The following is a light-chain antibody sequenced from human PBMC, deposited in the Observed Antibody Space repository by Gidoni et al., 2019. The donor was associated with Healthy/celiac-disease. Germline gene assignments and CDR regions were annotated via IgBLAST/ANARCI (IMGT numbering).Light chain of an antibody. V-gene: IGKV1-39*01. CDR3: QQSYRT. J-gene: IGKJ1*01. CDR2: AAS. CDR1: ESISSY. Sequence: DIQMTQSPSSLSASVGDRVTITCRASESISSYLNWYQQKPVKAPKLLIYAASSLQSGVPSRFSGSGSGTDFTLTISSLQPEDFATYYCQQSYRTFGQXTKVEIK.